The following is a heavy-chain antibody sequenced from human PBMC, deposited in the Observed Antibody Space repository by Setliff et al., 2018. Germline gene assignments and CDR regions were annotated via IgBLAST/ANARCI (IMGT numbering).Heavy chain of an antibody. CDR2: FDPEDGET. CDR3: ATMHIVVVIAISDHAFVI. V-gene: IGHV1-24*01. CDR1: GYTLTELS. J-gene: IGHJ3*02. D-gene: IGHD2-21*01. Sequence: ASVKVSCQVSGYTLTELSMHWVRQAPGKGLEWMGGFDPEDGETIYAQKFQGRVTMTEDTSTDTAYMELSSLRSEDTAVYYCATMHIVVVIAISDHAFVIWGQGTMVTVSS.